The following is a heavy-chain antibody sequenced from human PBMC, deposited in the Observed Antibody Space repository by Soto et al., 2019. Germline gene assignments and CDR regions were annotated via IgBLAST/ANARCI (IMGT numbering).Heavy chain of an antibody. CDR1: GFPFTPFW. Sequence: EVQVVESGGGLVQPGESLRLSCAASGFPFTPFWMHWVRQAPGKGLVWLPHINSDGSTKVYADSVKGRFTISRDNAKNTLYLQMNSLKAEDTAVYYCVRDRGSPDSFNVWGRGTMVTVSS. CDR3: VRDRGSPDSFNV. CDR2: INSDGSTK. J-gene: IGHJ3*01. D-gene: IGHD3-16*01. V-gene: IGHV3-74*01.